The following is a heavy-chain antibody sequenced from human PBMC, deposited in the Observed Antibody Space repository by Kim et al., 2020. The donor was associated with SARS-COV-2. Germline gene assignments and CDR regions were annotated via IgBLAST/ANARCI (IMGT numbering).Heavy chain of an antibody. CDR2: IDPRDSYT. CDR1: GYSFTNYW. D-gene: IGHD6-13*01. J-gene: IGHJ4*02. CDR3: YFGYSSNWRADS. V-gene: IGHV5-10-1*01. Sequence: GESLKISCKGSGYSFTNYWINWVRQMPGKGLEWMGTIDPRDSYTKYSPSFQGHVSISADKSISTAYVQWSSLRASDTAKYYCYFGYSSNWRADSWGQGTLVTVSS.